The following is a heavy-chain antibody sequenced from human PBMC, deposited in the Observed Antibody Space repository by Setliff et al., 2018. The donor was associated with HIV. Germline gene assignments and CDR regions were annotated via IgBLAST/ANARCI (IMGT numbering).Heavy chain of an antibody. CDR3: VRHHDSDFSGDPDWFDP. Sequence: SETLSLTCTVSGGSISSYYWSWIRQPPGKGLEWIGYIYTTQTTKYNPPRKSRVTISVDTSKNQFSLKLRSVTAADTAVYYCVRHHDSDFSGDPDWFDPWGQGILVTVSS. CDR2: IYTTQTT. J-gene: IGHJ5*02. D-gene: IGHD2-15*01. V-gene: IGHV4-59*08. CDR1: GGSISSYY.